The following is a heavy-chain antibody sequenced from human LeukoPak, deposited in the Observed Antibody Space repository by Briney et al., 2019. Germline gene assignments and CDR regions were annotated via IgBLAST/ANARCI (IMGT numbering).Heavy chain of an antibody. J-gene: IGHJ3*02. D-gene: IGHD5-24*01. Sequence: TSETLSLTCIVSGASVGSNDYFWNWIRQPAGKGLEWIGRIYASGYTQYNPSLKSRVTMSLDRFKNQFSLNMNSVTAADSAVYFCARYREGYNYVPHALDMWGQGTVVSVS. CDR1: GASVGSNDYF. CDR3: ARYREGYNYVPHALDM. CDR2: IYASGYT. V-gene: IGHV4-61*02.